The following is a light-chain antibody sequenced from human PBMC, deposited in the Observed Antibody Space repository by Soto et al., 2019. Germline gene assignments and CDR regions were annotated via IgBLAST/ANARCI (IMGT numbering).Light chain of an antibody. J-gene: IGLJ2*01. CDR2: EGS. CDR3: CSYEI. CDR1: SSDVGSYNL. V-gene: IGLV2-23*01. Sequence: QSVLTQPASVSGSPGQSITISCTGTSSDVGSYNLVSWYQQHPGKAPKLMIYEGSKRPSGVSNRFSGSKSGNTASLTISGLQAEDEADYYCCSYEIFGGGTTLTVL.